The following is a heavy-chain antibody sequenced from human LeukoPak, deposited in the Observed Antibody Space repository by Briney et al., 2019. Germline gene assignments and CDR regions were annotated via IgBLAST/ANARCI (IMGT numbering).Heavy chain of an antibody. V-gene: IGHV3-74*01. D-gene: IGHD3-22*01. CDR3: ARGPWSITMIVVADIEYFQH. CDR1: GFTFSSYW. CDR2: INTDGSST. Sequence: PGGSLRLSCAASGFTFSSYWMHWVRHAPGKGLVWVSRINTDGSSTSYADSVKGRFTISRDNAKNTLYLQMNSLRAEDTAVYYCARGPWSITMIVVADIEYFQHWGQGTLVTVSS. J-gene: IGHJ1*01.